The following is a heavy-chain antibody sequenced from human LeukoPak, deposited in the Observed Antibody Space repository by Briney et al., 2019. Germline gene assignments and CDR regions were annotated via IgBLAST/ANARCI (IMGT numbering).Heavy chain of an antibody. V-gene: IGHV1-18*01. J-gene: IGHJ4*02. D-gene: IGHD2-8*01. CDR1: GYTFTSYG. CDR2: ISVYNGNT. Sequence: GASVKVSCKASGYTFTSYGISWVRQAPGQGLEWMGWISVYNGNTNYAQKLQGRVTMTTDTSTSTAYMELRSLRSDDTAVYYCARVREDCTNGVCGGYFDYWGQGTLVTVSS. CDR3: ARVREDCTNGVCGGYFDY.